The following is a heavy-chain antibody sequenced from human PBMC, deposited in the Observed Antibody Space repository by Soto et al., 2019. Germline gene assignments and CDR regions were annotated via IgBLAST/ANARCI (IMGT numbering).Heavy chain of an antibody. CDR3: ARARDQQWVRLPFDY. V-gene: IGHV3-23*01. Sequence: EVQLLESGGGLVQPGGSLRLSCVGSGFFFSSYTMTWVRQAPGKGLEWVSSFSATSENTYYADSVRGRFTISTDNCKNTLFLQMNSLTAEYTAMYYCARARDQQWVRLPFDYWGQGILVIVSS. D-gene: IGHD6-19*01. CDR1: GFFFSSYT. J-gene: IGHJ4*02. CDR2: FSATSENT.